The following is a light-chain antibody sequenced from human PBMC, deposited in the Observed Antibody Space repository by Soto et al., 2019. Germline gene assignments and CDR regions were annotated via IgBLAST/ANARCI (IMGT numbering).Light chain of an antibody. V-gene: IGKV3-15*01. CDR1: QSVSASY. Sequence: EIVLTQSPGTLSLSPGERVTLSCRASQSVSASYLAWYQQKPGQAPRLLIYRASTRATGISGRFSGSGSGTEFTLTITSLQSEDFAVYYCQQYNEWPITFGQGTRLEIK. J-gene: IGKJ5*01. CDR3: QQYNEWPIT. CDR2: RAS.